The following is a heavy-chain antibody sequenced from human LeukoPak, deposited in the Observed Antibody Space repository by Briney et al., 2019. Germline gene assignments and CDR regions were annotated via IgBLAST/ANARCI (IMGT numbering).Heavy chain of an antibody. Sequence: PSETLSLTCAVYGGSFSGYYWSWIRQPPGKGLEWIGEINHSGSTNYNPSLKSRVTISVDTPKNQFSLKLSSVTAADTAVYYCARGVGYCSSTSCYYYYGMDVWGQGTTVTVSS. CDR3: ARGVGYCSSTSCYYYYGMDV. V-gene: IGHV4-34*01. D-gene: IGHD2-2*01. CDR2: INHSGST. CDR1: GGSFSGYY. J-gene: IGHJ6*02.